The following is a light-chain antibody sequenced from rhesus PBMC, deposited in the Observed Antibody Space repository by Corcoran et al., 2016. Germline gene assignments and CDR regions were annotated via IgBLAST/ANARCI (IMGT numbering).Light chain of an antibody. V-gene: IGKV3-31*02. Sequence: EIVMTQSPATLSLSPGETATISCRTSQSVSSYLAWYQQKPGQAPRLLIYDASRRTTGIPDRFSGSGSGTECTLTISSLEPEDVGVYYCQQDYSWPRTFGQGTKVEIK. J-gene: IGKJ1*01. CDR2: DAS. CDR3: QQDYSWPRT. CDR1: QSVSSY.